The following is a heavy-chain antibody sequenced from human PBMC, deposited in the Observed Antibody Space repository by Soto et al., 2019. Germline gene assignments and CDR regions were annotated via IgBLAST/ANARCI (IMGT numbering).Heavy chain of an antibody. CDR2: IIPILGIA. V-gene: IGHV1-69*08. Sequence: QVQLVQSGAEVKKPGSSVKVSCKASGGTFSSYTISWVRQAPGQGLEWMGRIIPILGIANYAQKFQGRVXIXAXXSTSTAYMELSSLRSEDTAVYYCAREDPYYYGMDVWGQGTTVTVSS. CDR3: AREDPYYYGMDV. J-gene: IGHJ6*02. CDR1: GGTFSSYT.